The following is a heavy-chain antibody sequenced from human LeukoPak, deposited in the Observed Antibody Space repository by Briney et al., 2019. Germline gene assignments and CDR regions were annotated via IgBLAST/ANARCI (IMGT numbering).Heavy chain of an antibody. D-gene: IGHD3-10*01. J-gene: IGHJ3*02. V-gene: IGHV3-66*01. Sequence: RSGGSLRLSCAASGFTVSSNYMSWVRQAPGKGLEWVSVIYSGGSTYYADSVKGRFTISRDNSKNTLYLQVNSLRAEDTAVYYCARDYVAMVRGAKTVDAFDIWGQGTMVTVSS. CDR1: GFTVSSNY. CDR2: IYSGGST. CDR3: ARDYVAMVRGAKTVDAFDI.